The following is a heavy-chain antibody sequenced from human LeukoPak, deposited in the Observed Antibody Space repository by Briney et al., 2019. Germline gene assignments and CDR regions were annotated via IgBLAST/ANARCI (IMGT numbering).Heavy chain of an antibody. J-gene: IGHJ5*02. D-gene: IGHD3/OR15-3a*01. V-gene: IGHV4-34*01. CDR1: GGSISSYY. Sequence: SETLSLTCTVSGGSISSYYWSWIRQPPGKRLEWIGEINHSGSTNYNPSLKSRVTISVDTSKNQFSLKLSSVTAADTAVYYCARGDFHILAWGQGTLVTVSS. CDR3: ARGDFHILA. CDR2: INHSGST.